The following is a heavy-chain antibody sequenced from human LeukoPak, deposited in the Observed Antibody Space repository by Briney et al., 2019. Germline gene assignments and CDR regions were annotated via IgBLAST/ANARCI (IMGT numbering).Heavy chain of an antibody. D-gene: IGHD2-21*01. V-gene: IGHV3-30*18. CDR1: GFTFSSYG. CDR2: ISYDGSNK. J-gene: IGHJ4*02. Sequence: GGSLRLSCAASGFTFSSYGTHWVRQAPGKGLEWVAVISYDGSNKYYADSVKGRFTISRDNSKNTLYLQMNSLRAEDTAVYYCAKLWGDYVNYWGQGTLVTVSS. CDR3: AKLWGDYVNY.